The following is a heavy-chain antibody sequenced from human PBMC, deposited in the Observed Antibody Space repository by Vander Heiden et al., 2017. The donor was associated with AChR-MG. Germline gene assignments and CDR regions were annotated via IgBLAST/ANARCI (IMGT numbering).Heavy chain of an antibody. CDR2: ISSSSSTI. V-gene: IGHV3-48*02. CDR1: GFTFSSYS. D-gene: IGHD3-16*01. J-gene: IGHJ4*02. Sequence: EVQLVESGGGLVQPGGSLRLSCAASGFTFSSYSMNWVRQAPGKGLEWVSYISSSSSTIYYADSVKGRFTISRDNAKNSLYLQMNSLRDEDTAVYYCATQYGGIRSRVKYYFDYWGQGTLVTVSS. CDR3: ATQYGGIRSRVKYYFDY.